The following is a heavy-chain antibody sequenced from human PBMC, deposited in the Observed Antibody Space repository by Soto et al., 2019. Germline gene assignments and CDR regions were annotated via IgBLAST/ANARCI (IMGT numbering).Heavy chain of an antibody. Sequence: QLQLVQSGAEVERPGASVRVSCKAYGYPFSKYGISWIRQAPGQGLEWMGWIKPDNGDTNYAQKFQGRVTMTTETSSNTAYMELRSLRSDDTAVYYCATSYDSGFDPWGQGTLDSVSS. CDR3: ATSYDSGFDP. CDR1: GYPFSKYG. D-gene: IGHD5-12*01. CDR2: IKPDNGDT. V-gene: IGHV1-18*04. J-gene: IGHJ5*02.